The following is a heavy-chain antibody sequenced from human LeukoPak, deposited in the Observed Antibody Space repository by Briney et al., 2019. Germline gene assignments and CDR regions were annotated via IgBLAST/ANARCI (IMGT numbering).Heavy chain of an antibody. J-gene: IGHJ6*02. CDR2: IDPSDSYT. Sequence: GESLKISCQGSGYSFTSYWISWVRQMPGKGLEWMGRIDPSDSYTNYSPSFQGHVTISADKSISTAYLQWSSLKASDTAMYYCARHSPPGYYYYGMDVWGQGTTVTVSS. CDR1: GYSFTSYW. V-gene: IGHV5-10-1*01. CDR3: ARHSPPGYYYYGMDV. D-gene: IGHD2-21*01.